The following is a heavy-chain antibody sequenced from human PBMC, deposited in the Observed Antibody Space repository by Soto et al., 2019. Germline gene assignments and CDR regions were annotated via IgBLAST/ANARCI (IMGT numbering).Heavy chain of an antibody. D-gene: IGHD3-22*01. CDR2: IYYSGST. CDR1: GGSVSSGSYY. J-gene: IGHJ4*02. CDR3: SRNYESSGYYLRLNYLAY. V-gene: IGHV4-61*01. Sequence: PSETLSLTCTVSGGSVSSGSYYWSWIRQPPGKGLEWIGYIYYSGSTNYNPSLKSRVTISVDTSKNQFSLKLSSVTAADTAVYYFSRNYESSGYYLRLNYLAYWGQGTLVTVSS.